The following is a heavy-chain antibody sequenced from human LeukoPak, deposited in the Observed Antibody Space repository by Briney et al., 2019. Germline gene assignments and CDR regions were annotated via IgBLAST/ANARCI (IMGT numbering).Heavy chain of an antibody. Sequence: GGSLRLSCAASGFTFRSYSMNWVRQAPGKGLEWVSAIDPSSTYIYYADSVKGRFTISRDNSKNTLYLQMNSLRAEDTAVYYYAKGTLGYYDSSGFDYWGQGTLVTVSS. V-gene: IGHV3-21*01. CDR3: AKGTLGYYDSSGFDY. D-gene: IGHD3-22*01. CDR1: GFTFRSYS. CDR2: IDPSSTYI. J-gene: IGHJ4*02.